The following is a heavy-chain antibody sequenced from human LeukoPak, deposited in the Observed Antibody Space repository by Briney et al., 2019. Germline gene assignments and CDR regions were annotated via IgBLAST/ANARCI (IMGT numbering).Heavy chain of an antibody. D-gene: IGHD3-22*01. CDR3: ARVITIIVMPPPPTNYYYMDV. V-gene: IGHV1-18*01. CDR1: GYTLTSYG. Sequence: ASVKVSCKASGYTLTSYGISWVRQAPGQGLEWMGWISAYNGNTNYAQKLQGRVTMTTDTSTSTAYMELRSLRSDDTAVYYCARVITIIVMPPPPTNYYYMDVWGKGTTVTVSS. J-gene: IGHJ6*03. CDR2: ISAYNGNT.